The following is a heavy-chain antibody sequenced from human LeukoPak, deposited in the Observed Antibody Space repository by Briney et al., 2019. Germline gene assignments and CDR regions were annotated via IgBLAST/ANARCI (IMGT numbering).Heavy chain of an antibody. CDR2: IIPIFGTA. CDR1: GGTLNSYV. V-gene: IGHV1-69*13. J-gene: IGHJ6*04. D-gene: IGHD3-10*01. CDR3: ATGLWFGKYLDV. Sequence: GASVKVSCKASGGTLNSYVISWVRQAPGQGLEWMGGIIPIFGTANYAQKFQGRVTITADESTSTAYMELSSLRSEDTAVYYCATGLWFGKYLDVWGKGTTVTISS.